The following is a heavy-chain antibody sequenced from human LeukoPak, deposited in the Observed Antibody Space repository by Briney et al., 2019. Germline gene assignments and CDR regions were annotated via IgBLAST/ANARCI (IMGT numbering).Heavy chain of an antibody. CDR1: GGSISSTNW. CDR2: ISLTGET. CDR3: ARHSRGYYDSTGYYYGSHAFDI. V-gene: IGHV4-4*02. Sequence: SETLSLTCGVSGGSISSTNWWRWVRQPPGQGLEWIGEISLTGETNYNPSLKSRVTISVDTSRNQFSLKLSSVTAADTAVFHCARHSRGYYDSTGYYYGSHAFDIWGQGTMVTVSS. D-gene: IGHD3-22*01. J-gene: IGHJ3*02.